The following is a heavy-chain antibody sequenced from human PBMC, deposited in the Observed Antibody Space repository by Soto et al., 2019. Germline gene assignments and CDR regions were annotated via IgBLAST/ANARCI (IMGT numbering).Heavy chain of an antibody. V-gene: IGHV3-11*01. CDR3: ARMRGYYDSSGFDY. CDR2: ISGGGGSTI. CDR1: RFTFSDYY. Sequence: QVQLVESGGGLVKPGGSLRLSCAASRFTFSDYYMSWIRQAPGKGLEWVSYISGGGGSTIYYADSVKGRFTISRDNAKNSLYLQMYSLRAEDTAVYYCARMRGYYDSSGFDYWGQGTLVTVAS. D-gene: IGHD3-22*01. J-gene: IGHJ4*02.